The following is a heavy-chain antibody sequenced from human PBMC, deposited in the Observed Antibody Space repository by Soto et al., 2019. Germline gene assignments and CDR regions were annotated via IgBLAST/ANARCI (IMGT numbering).Heavy chain of an antibody. J-gene: IGHJ2*01. D-gene: IGHD2-15*01. CDR3: AGSSGGSWGNDL. Sequence: QLQLQESGSGLVKPSQTLSLTCAVSGGSISSGGYSWSWIRQPPGKGLEWIGYIYHSGRTYYNPSLKSRVTISVDRSKNQFSLKLSSVTAADTAVYYCAGSSGGSWGNDLWGRGTLVTVSS. CDR2: IYHSGRT. V-gene: IGHV4-30-2*01. CDR1: GGSISSGGYS.